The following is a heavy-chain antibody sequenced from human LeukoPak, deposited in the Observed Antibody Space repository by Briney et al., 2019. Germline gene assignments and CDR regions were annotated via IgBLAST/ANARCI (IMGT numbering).Heavy chain of an antibody. CDR3: AKSFSETERATITAY. J-gene: IGHJ4*02. Sequence: SETLSLTCTVSGGSISSYYWSWIRQPVGKGLESIGHISTSGSTNHNPSLKSRVTISVDTSKNQFSLKLSSVTAADTAIYYCAKSFSETERATITAYWGQGTLVTVSS. CDR2: ISTSGST. D-gene: IGHD5-24*01. CDR1: GGSISSYY. V-gene: IGHV4-4*07.